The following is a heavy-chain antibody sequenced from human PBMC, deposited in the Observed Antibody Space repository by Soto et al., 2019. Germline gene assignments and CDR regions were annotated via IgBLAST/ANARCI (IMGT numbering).Heavy chain of an antibody. Sequence: PGGSLRLSCAASGFTFSSYAMHWVRQAPGKGLEWVSGISDSGGNEYNADSVKGRFTISRDNAKSTLYLQMNSLRAEDTAVYYCAKDVSYGGKRPYYFDYWGQGTLVTVSS. CDR3: AKDVSYGGKRPYYFDY. J-gene: IGHJ4*02. D-gene: IGHD4-17*01. CDR2: ISDSGGNE. CDR1: GFTFSSYA. V-gene: IGHV3-23*01.